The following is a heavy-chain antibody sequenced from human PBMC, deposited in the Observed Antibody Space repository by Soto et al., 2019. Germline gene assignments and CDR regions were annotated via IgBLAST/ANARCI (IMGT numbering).Heavy chain of an antibody. CDR1: GFTFSSYA. CDR3: AKDRPPTIAAAGNFDY. V-gene: IGHV3-23*01. J-gene: IGHJ4*02. Sequence: GWSLRLSCAASGFTFSSYAMSWVRQAPGKGLEWVSAISGSGGSTYYADSVKGRFTISRDNSKNTLYLQMNSLRAEDTAVYYCAKDRPPTIAAAGNFDYWGQGTLVTVSS. D-gene: IGHD6-13*01. CDR2: ISGSGGST.